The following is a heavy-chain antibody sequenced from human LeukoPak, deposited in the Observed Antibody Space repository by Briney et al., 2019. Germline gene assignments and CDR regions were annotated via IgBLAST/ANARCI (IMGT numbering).Heavy chain of an antibody. CDR2: IRYDGSNK. V-gene: IGHV3-30*02. D-gene: IGHD3-3*01. CDR3: ARGYDFWSGYYINYYYYMDV. Sequence: GGSLRLSCAASGFTFSSYGMHWVRQAPGKGLEWVAFIRYDGSNKYYADSVKGRLTISRDNSKNTLYLQMNSLRAEDMAVYYCARGYDFWSGYYINYYYYMDVWGKGTTVTVSS. CDR1: GFTFSSYG. J-gene: IGHJ6*03.